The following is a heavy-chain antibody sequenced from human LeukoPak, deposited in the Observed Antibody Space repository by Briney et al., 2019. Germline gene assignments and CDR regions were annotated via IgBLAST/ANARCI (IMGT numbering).Heavy chain of an antibody. Sequence: GGSLRLPCAVSGFTFSSYWMNWVRQAPGKGLVWVSRIASDGSSTTYADSVKGRFSISRDNAKNTLYLQMNSLRVEDTAVYYCARGRPHGNDYWGQGTLVTVSS. CDR3: ARGRPHGNDY. D-gene: IGHD4-23*01. CDR1: GFTFSSYW. CDR2: IASDGSST. V-gene: IGHV3-74*01. J-gene: IGHJ4*02.